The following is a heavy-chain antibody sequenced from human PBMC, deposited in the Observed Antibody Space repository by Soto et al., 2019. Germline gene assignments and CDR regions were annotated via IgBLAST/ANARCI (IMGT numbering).Heavy chain of an antibody. CDR2: ISDSGGNT. CDR3: AKEMGDYYDSSGSWFDP. V-gene: IGHV3-23*01. J-gene: IGHJ5*02. D-gene: IGHD3-22*01. Sequence: GGSLRLSCAASGFTFSSYVMSWVRQAPGKGLEWVPAISDSGGNTYYADSVKGRFTISRDNSKNTLFLQMNSLRAEDTALYFCAKEMGDYYDSSGSWFDPWGQGTLVTVSS. CDR1: GFTFSSYV.